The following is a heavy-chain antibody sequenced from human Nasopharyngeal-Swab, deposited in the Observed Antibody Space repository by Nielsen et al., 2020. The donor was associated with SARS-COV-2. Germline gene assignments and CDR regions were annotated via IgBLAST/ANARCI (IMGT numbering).Heavy chain of an antibody. J-gene: IGHJ4*02. V-gene: IGHV3-30*03. CDR3: ARDAPVLYGAFY. CDR2: IAHDASNE. CDR1: GFTFSSFD. Sequence: VGSLRLSCAASGFTFSSFDMHWVSQAPGKGLEWVAFIAHDASNEYYGDSVKGRFYISRDSSKNTLYLQMDSLRGEDTAVYYCARDAPVLYGAFYWGRGTLVTVSS. D-gene: IGHD4-17*01.